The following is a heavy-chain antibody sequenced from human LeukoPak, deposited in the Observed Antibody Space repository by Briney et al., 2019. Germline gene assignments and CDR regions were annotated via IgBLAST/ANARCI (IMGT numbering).Heavy chain of an antibody. Sequence: SETLSLTCTVSGFSISSYYWSWIRQPPGKGLEWIGYIYYSGSTNYNPSLKSRVTMSVDTSNNQFSLKLSSVTAADTAVYYCARTLGYCSGGSCNGDAFDIWGQGTMVTVSS. CDR3: ARTLGYCSGGSCNGDAFDI. CDR2: IYYSGST. J-gene: IGHJ3*02. V-gene: IGHV4-59*01. CDR1: GFSISSYY. D-gene: IGHD2-15*01.